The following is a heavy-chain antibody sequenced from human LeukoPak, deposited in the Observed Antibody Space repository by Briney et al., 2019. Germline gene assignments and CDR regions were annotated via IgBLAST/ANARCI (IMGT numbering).Heavy chain of an antibody. CDR1: GYTFTSYG. CDR3: ARDQEYYYGSGSYNPNWFDP. J-gene: IGHJ5*02. D-gene: IGHD3-10*01. CDR2: ISAYNGNT. Sequence: ASVKVSCKASGYTFTSYGISWVRQAPGQGLEWMGWISAYNGNTNHAQKLQGRVTMTTDTSTSTAYMELRSLRSDDTAVYYCARDQEYYYGSGSYNPNWFDPWGQGTLVTVSS. V-gene: IGHV1-18*04.